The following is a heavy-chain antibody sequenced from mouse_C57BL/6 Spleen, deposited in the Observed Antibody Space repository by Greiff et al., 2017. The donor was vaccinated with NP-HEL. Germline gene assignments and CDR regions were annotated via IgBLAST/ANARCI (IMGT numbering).Heavy chain of an antibody. D-gene: IGHD2-10*02. V-gene: IGHV1-82*01. J-gene: IGHJ4*01. CDR1: GYAFSSSW. CDR3: AALARDD. Sequence: QVQLQQSGPELVKPGASVKISCKASGYAFSSSWMNWVKQRPGKGLEWIGRIYPGDGDTNYNGKFKGKATLTADKSSSTAYMQLSGLTSEDSAVYCGAALARDDWGKGTTVTVAS. CDR2: IYPGDGDT.